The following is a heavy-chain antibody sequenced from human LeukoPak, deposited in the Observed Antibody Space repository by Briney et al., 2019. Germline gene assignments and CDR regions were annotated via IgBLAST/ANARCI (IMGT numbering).Heavy chain of an antibody. J-gene: IGHJ3*02. CDR2: IFYSGST. Sequence: SETLSLTCAVYGGSFSGYYWGWIRQPPGKGLEWIGIIFYSGSTYYNPSLKSRVTISEDTSKHQFSLKLSSVTAADTAVYYCTFNLGSGSYAFDIWGQGTLVTVSS. CDR3: TFNLGSGSYAFDI. V-gene: IGHV4-34*12. CDR1: GGSFSGYY. D-gene: IGHD3-10*01.